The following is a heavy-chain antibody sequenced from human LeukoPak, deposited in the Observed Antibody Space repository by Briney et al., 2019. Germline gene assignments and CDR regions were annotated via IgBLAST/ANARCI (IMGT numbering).Heavy chain of an antibody. CDR2: IYSGGST. CDR3: ARGLGYCTSTTCLLPFDY. D-gene: IGHD2-2*01. CDR1: GFTVSTYY. Sequence: GGSLRLSCVASGFTVSTYYMTWVRQAPGKGLECVSVIYSGGSTYYADSVKGRFTVSRDNSKNTLYLQMNSLRAEDTAMYYCARGLGYCTSTTCLLPFDYWGQGTLVTVSS. V-gene: IGHV3-53*01. J-gene: IGHJ4*02.